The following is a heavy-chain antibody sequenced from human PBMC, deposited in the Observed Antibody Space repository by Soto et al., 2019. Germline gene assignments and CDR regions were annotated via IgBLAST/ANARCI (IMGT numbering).Heavy chain of an antibody. V-gene: IGHV4-61*01. D-gene: IGHD2-2*01. CDR2: IYYSGST. J-gene: IGHJ6*03. CDR3: ARHLRAAYQLLWEGDYYYYYMDV. CDR1: GGSVSSGSYY. Sequence: SETLSLTCTVSGGSVSSGSYYWSWIRQPPGKGLEWIGYIYYSGSTNYNPSLKSRVTISVDTSKNQFSLKLSSVTAADTAVYYCARHLRAAYQLLWEGDYYYYYMDVWGKGTTVTVSS.